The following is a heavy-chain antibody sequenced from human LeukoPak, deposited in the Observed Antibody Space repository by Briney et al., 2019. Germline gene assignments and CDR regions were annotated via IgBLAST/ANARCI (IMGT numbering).Heavy chain of an antibody. CDR2: ISYDGSNK. D-gene: IGHD1-26*01. Sequence: PGGSLRLSCAASGFTFSSYGMHWVRQAPGKELEWVAVISYDGSNKYYADSVKGRFTISRDNSKNTLYLQMNSLRAEDTAVYYCARANSGSYGFKNGWFDPWGQGTLVTVSS. CDR1: GFTFSSYG. CDR3: ARANSGSYGFKNGWFDP. J-gene: IGHJ5*02. V-gene: IGHV3-30*03.